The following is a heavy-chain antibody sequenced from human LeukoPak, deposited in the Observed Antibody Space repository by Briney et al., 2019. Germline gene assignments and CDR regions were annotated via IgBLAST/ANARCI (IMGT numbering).Heavy chain of an antibody. CDR2: IYYSGST. CDR3: ARGGAAAGPPPLYYYGMDV. J-gene: IGHJ6*02. V-gene: IGHV4-31*03. D-gene: IGHD6-13*01. Sequence: PSETLSLTCTVSGGSISSSSYYWSWIRQHPGKGLEWIGYIYYSGSTYYNPSLKSRVTISVDTSKNQFSLKLSSVTAADTAVYYCARGGAAAGPPPLYYYGMDVWGQGTTVTVSS. CDR1: GGSISSSSYY.